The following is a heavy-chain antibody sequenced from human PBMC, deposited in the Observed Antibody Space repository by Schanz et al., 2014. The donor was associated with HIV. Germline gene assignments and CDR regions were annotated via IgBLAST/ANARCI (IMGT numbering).Heavy chain of an antibody. CDR3: AREGESSGRAGLFDL. J-gene: IGHJ3*01. CDR1: GFTFSSSI. Sequence: QAQLVESGGGVVQPGKSLRLSCAASGFTFSSSIMHWVRQAPGKGLEWVAGMSHDGFSKYFADSVKGRFAISREDSKNTVHLQMDSLRPEDTAVYYCAREGESSGRAGLFDLWGQGAMVTVSS. CDR2: MSHDGFSK. D-gene: IGHD6-19*01. V-gene: IGHV3-30*09.